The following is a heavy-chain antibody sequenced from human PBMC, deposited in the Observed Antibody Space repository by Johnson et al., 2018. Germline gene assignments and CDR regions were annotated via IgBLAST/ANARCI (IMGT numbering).Heavy chain of an antibody. Sequence: VQLVQSGGGLVKPGRSLRLSCTGSGFTFGDYTMSWLSQAPGKGLPWVGFIRGKTYGGTTEYAASVKGRFTISRDNAKNSLYLQMNSLRAEDTAVYYCAREYVAARQYYYYMDVWGKGTTVTVSS. CDR2: IRGKTYGGTT. V-gene: IGHV3-49*05. CDR3: AREYVAARQYYYYMDV. J-gene: IGHJ6*03. D-gene: IGHD6-6*01. CDR1: GFTFGDYT.